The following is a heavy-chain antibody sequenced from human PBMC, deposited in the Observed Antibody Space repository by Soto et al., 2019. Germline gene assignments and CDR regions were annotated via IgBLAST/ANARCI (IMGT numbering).Heavy chain of an antibody. CDR2: ISYDGSNK. CDR1: GFTFSSYG. V-gene: IGHV3-30*18. Sequence: GGSLRLSCAASGFTFSSYGMHWVRQAPGKGLEWVAVISYDGSNKYYADSVKGRFTISRDNSKNTLYLQMNSLRAEDTAVYYCAKDMGNHTYYDLWSGDMYLYYGMDVWGQGTTVTVSS. CDR3: AKDMGNHTYYDLWSGDMYLYYGMDV. D-gene: IGHD3-3*01. J-gene: IGHJ6*02.